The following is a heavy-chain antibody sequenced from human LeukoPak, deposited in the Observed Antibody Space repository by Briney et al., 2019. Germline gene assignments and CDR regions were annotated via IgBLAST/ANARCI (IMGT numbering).Heavy chain of an antibody. Sequence: SETLSLTCVVSGGSISSGAYSWSWLRQPPGKGLEWIGYIYQSGTTTYNPSLKSRLTMSLDRSRNQFSLRLSSVTAADTAAYYCAADYGSGSYRFDYWGQGTLVTVSS. V-gene: IGHV4-30-2*01. CDR2: IYQSGTT. J-gene: IGHJ4*02. CDR1: GGSISSGAYS. CDR3: AADYGSGSYRFDY. D-gene: IGHD3-10*01.